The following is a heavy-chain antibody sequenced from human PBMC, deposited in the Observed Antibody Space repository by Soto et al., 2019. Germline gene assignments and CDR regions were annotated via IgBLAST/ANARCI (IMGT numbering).Heavy chain of an antibody. D-gene: IGHD2-2*01. V-gene: IGHV6-1*01. CDR3: AKDDIVVVPAATLYDYYYGMDV. J-gene: IGHJ6*02. Sequence: QVPLQQSGPGLVKPSQTLSLTCAISGDSVSSNSAAWNWIRQSPSRGLEWLGRTYYRSKWYNDYAVSVKSRITINPDTSKNQFSLQLNSVTPEDTAVYYCAKDDIVVVPAATLYDYYYGMDVWGQGTTVTVSS. CDR1: GDSVSSNSAA. CDR2: TYYRSKWYN.